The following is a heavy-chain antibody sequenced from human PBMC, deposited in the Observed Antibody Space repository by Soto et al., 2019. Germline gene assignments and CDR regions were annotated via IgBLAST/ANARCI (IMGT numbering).Heavy chain of an antibody. V-gene: IGHV4-39*07. J-gene: IGHJ5*02. Sequence: SETLSLTCTVSGASISSCCKYWGWVRQPPGKGLEWLGGVYSSGSTYYNPSLKGRVIISVDTSKNQFSLKLSSVTAADTAVYYCARDPPYGGNYRWGQGTLVTVSS. D-gene: IGHD4-17*01. CDR1: GASISSCCKY. CDR2: VYSSGST. CDR3: ARDPPYGGNYR.